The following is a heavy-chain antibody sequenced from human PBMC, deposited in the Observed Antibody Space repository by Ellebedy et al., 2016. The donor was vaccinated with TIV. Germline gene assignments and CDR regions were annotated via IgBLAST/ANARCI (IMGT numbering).Heavy chain of an antibody. D-gene: IGHD5-12*01. V-gene: IGHV1-18*01. J-gene: IGHJ5*02. CDR2: ISAYTGDT. CDR1: GYTFSSYS. CDR3: ARDMVQGMVARYLWFDP. Sequence: ASVKVSCKASGYTFSSYSVSWVRQAPGQGLDWMGWISAYTGDTDFARKFQGRVRLTTDSSTNTAYMELRDLRSDDTAVYYCARDMVQGMVARYLWFDPWGQGTLVTVSS.